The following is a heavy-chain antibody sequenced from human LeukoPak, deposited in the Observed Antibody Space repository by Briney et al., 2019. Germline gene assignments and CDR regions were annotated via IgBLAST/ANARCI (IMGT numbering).Heavy chain of an antibody. J-gene: IGHJ4*02. Sequence: PGGSLRLSCAASGLTFTDFWMNWVRLAPGGGLEWLANIKRDGNEKYYVDSVKGRFAISRDNAKKEVYLEMNSLRAEDTGVYYCSGRDSSRSPRAYWGQGTLVSVSS. CDR3: SGRDSSRSPRAY. D-gene: IGHD2-2*01. CDR1: GLTFTDFW. V-gene: IGHV3-7*01. CDR2: IKRDGNEK.